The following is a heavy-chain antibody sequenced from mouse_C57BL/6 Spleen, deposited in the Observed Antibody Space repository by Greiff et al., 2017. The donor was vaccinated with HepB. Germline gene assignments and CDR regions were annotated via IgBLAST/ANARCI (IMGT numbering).Heavy chain of an antibody. J-gene: IGHJ2*01. CDR2: IDPSDSYT. V-gene: IGHV1-69*01. D-gene: IGHD2-14*01. Sequence: QVQLQQPGAELVMPGASVKLSCKASGYTFTSYWMHWVKQRPGQGLEWIGEIDPSDSYTNSNQKFKGKSTLTVDKSSCTAYMQLSSLTSEDSAVYYCGRKGISRDYWGQGTTLTVSS. CDR1: GYTFTSYW. CDR3: GRKGISRDY.